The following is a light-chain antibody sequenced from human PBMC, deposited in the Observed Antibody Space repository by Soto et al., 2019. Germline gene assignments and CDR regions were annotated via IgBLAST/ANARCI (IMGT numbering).Light chain of an antibody. V-gene: IGLV2-14*01. CDR1: SSDVGGYDY. CDR3: SSYTSSRTWL. CDR2: EVT. J-gene: IGLJ3*02. Sequence: QSALTQPASVSGSPGQSITISCTGTSSDVGGYDYVSWYQHHPGKAPKLMIYEVTNRPSGVSNRFSGSKSGSTAALTISGLQAEDEADYYCSSYTSSRTWLFGGGTQLTVL.